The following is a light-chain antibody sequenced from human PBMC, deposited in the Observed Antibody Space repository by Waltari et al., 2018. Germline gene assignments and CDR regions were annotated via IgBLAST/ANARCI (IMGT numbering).Light chain of an antibody. CDR2: KAS. J-gene: IGKJ4*01. CDR3: QQYNSYSLLT. Sequence: DIQMTQSPSTLSASVGDRFTITCRASQSISNWLAWYQQKPVKAPKLRIYKASTLESGVPSRFSGSGSGTEFTLTISSLQPDDFATYYCQQYNSYSLLTFGGGTKVEIK. V-gene: IGKV1-5*03. CDR1: QSISNW.